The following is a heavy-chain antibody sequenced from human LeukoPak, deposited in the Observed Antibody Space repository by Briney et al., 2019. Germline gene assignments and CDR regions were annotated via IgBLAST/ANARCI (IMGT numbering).Heavy chain of an antibody. D-gene: IGHD2/OR15-2a*01. Sequence: GGSLRLSCAASGFTFSSYAMSWIRQAPGKGLEWVSVISGSGGSTYYADSVKGRFTISRDNSKNTLYLQMNSLRAEDTAVYYCAKDLSFLDPLDPLDYWGQGTLVTVSS. CDR1: GFTFSSYA. J-gene: IGHJ4*02. CDR2: ISGSGGST. CDR3: AKDLSFLDPLDPLDY. V-gene: IGHV3-23*01.